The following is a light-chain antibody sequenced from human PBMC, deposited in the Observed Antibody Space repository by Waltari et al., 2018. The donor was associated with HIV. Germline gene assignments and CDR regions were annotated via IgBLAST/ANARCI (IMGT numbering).Light chain of an antibody. CDR2: AAS. CDR1: QTISSC. Sequence: DIQMTQSPSSLSASVGDRVTITCRASQTISSCLNWHQQKPGKAPQLLIYAASSLQSGVPSRFSGSGSGTDFTLTISSLQPEDFATYYCQQSYSTLGYTFGQGTKLEIK. V-gene: IGKV1-39*01. CDR3: QQSYSTLGYT. J-gene: IGKJ2*01.